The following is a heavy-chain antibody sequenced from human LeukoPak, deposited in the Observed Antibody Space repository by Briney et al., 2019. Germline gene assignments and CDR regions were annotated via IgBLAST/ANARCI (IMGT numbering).Heavy chain of an antibody. J-gene: IGHJ4*02. CDR1: GFTFSTSG. D-gene: IGHD3-16*01. CDR3: AKGLTFGFDY. Sequence: GGSLRLSCAASGFTFSTSGMHWVRQAPGKGLGWVAFIRYDGSSKYFADSVKGRFTISRDNSKDTLYLQMNSLRAEDTAVYYCAKGLTFGFDYWGQGTLVTVSS. V-gene: IGHV3-30*02. CDR2: IRYDGSSK.